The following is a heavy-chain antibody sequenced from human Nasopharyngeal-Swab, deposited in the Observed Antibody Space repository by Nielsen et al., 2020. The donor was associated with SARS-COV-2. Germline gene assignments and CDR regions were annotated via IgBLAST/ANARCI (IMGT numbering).Heavy chain of an antibody. CDR2: FGLRGNT. J-gene: IGHJ5*02. CDR3: ARSGYSSGWYDL. Sequence: WIRQPPGKGLEWSGDFGLRGNTNYSPSLKSRLIMSVDTSKNQFSLKVRSVTAADTAVYYCARSGYSSGWYDLWGQGTLVTVSS. V-gene: IGHV4-34*01. D-gene: IGHD6-19*01.